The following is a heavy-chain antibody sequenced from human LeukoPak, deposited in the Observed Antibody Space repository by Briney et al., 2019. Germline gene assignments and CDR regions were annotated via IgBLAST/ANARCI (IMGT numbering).Heavy chain of an antibody. J-gene: IGHJ4*02. D-gene: IGHD3-22*01. V-gene: IGHV4-34*01. Sequence: SETLSLTCAVYGGSFSGYYWSWIRQPPGKGLEWIGEINHSGSTNYNPSLKSRVTISVDTSKNQFSLKLSSVTAADTAVYYCARASGVWLGYWGQGTLVIVSS. CDR2: INHSGST. CDR1: GGSFSGYY. CDR3: ARASGVWLGY.